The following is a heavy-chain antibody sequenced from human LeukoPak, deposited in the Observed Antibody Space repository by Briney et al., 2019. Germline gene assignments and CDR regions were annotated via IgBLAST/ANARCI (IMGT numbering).Heavy chain of an antibody. CDR3: ARYYIEGRCFDY. D-gene: IGHD3-10*01. V-gene: IGHV1-2*02. CDR1: GYTFTSYH. CDR2: INPNSGGT. Sequence: GASVKVSCKASGYTFTSYHLHWVRQAPGQGLEWMGWINPNSGGTNYAQKFQGRVTMTRDTSIRTAYMELSRLRSDDTAMYYCARYYIEGRCFDYWGQGTLVTVSS. J-gene: IGHJ4*02.